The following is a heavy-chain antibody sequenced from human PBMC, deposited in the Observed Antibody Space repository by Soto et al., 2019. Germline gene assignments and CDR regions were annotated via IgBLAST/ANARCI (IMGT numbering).Heavy chain of an antibody. J-gene: IGHJ4*02. CDR2: IYYSGST. Sequence: SETLSLTCTVSGGSISSGGYYWSWIRQHPGKGLEWIGYIYYSGSTYYNPSLKSRVTISVDTSKNQFSLKLSSVTAADTAVYYCARELNLHGDFDYWGQGTLVTVSS. CDR3: ARELNLHGDFDY. CDR1: GGSISSGGYY. D-gene: IGHD3-10*01. V-gene: IGHV4-31*03.